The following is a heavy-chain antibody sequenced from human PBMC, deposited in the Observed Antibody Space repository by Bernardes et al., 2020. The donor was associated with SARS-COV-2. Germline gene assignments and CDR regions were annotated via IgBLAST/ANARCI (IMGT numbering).Heavy chain of an antibody. CDR1: GYTFSNHN. CDR3: AVGSTDCRECCNF. CDR2: LTPISGHT. V-gene: IGHV1-8*01. D-gene: IGHD2-2*01. Sequence: ASVKVSCKASGYTFSNHNINWVRVRPATGQGLEWVGWLTPISGHTGYAPNLQGRVSMTRDTSISTAYLELNSLRSDDTVLYYSAVGSTDCRECCNFWGQGTL. J-gene: IGHJ4*02.